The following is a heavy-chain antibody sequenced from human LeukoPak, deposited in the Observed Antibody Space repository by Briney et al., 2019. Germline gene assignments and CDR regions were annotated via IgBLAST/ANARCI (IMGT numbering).Heavy chain of an antibody. J-gene: IGHJ4*02. Sequence: SVKVSCKASGGTFSSYAISWVRQAPGQGLEWMGRIIPIFGIANYAQKFQGRVTITADKSTSTAYMELSSLRSEGTAVYYCASELGGPAGDYWGQGTLVTVSS. CDR1: GGTFSSYA. V-gene: IGHV1-69*04. D-gene: IGHD2-15*01. CDR3: ASELGGPAGDY. CDR2: IIPIFGIA.